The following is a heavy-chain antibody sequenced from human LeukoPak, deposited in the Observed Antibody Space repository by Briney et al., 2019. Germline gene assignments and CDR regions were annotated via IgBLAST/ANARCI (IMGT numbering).Heavy chain of an antibody. CDR1: GFTFSSYA. Sequence: PGRSLRLSCAASGFTFSSYAMSWVRQAPGKGLEWVSAISGSGGSTYYADSVKGRVTISRDNSKNTLYLQMNTLGAADTAVYYYAKDFSPRYYDFWSGSRYQLDYWRQGTLVTVSS. CDR2: ISGSGGST. J-gene: IGHJ4*02. D-gene: IGHD3-3*01. V-gene: IGHV3-23*01. CDR3: AKDFSPRYYDFWSGSRYQLDY.